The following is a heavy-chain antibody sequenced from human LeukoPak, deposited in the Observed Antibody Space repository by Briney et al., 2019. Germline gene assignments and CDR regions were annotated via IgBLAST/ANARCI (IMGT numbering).Heavy chain of an antibody. Sequence: PSETLSLTCAVYGAPFSGYYWSWIRQSPGKGLEWIGEIFHSGITSFNPSLKSRVTMSVDTSRNRFFLRLNSVTAADTAVYYCARHVRLATHTNHLDSWGQGTLVTVSS. D-gene: IGHD3-3*02. J-gene: IGHJ4*02. CDR2: IFHSGIT. V-gene: IGHV4-34*12. CDR3: ARHVRLATHTNHLDS. CDR1: GAPFSGYY.